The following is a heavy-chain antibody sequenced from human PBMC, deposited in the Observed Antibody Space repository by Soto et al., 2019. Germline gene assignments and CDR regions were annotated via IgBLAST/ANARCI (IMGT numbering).Heavy chain of an antibody. J-gene: IGHJ6*02. V-gene: IGHV3-48*02. D-gene: IGHD2-21*02. CDR3: ARDRVVTVESDYFFGMDI. CDR2: ISGSGGTI. CDR1: EFTFSDSN. Sequence: GGSLRLSCVASEFTFSDSNMNWVRQAPGKGLEWVSYISGSGGTIYYGDSVKGRFTISRDNGKNSLFLQMNSLRDADTAVYYCARDRVVTVESDYFFGMDIWGQGTAVTVSS.